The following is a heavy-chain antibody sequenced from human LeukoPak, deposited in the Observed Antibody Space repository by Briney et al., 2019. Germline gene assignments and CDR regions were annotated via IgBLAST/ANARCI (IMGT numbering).Heavy chain of an antibody. J-gene: IGHJ4*02. CDR3: ARLTGYDILTGYFAYFDY. CDR2: ISAYNGNT. CDR1: GYTFTSYG. Sequence: GASVKVSCKASGYTFTSYGISWVRQAPGQGLEWMGWISAYNGNTNYAQKLQGRVTMTTDTSTSTAYMELRSLRSDDTAVYYCARLTGYDILTGYFAYFDYWGQGTLVTVSS. V-gene: IGHV1-18*01. D-gene: IGHD3-9*01.